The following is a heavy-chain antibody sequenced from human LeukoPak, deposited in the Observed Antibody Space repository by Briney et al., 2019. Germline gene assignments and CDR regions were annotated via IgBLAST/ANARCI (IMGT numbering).Heavy chain of an antibody. Sequence: PGGSLRLSCAASGFTVNSKYMSWVRQAPGTGLEWVSVVYSGGQTYYADSVKGRFTISRDISKNTLYLQMNSLRADDTAVYYCARDYYGSGSYPDAFDIWGQGTMVTVSS. CDR2: VYSGGQT. V-gene: IGHV3-53*01. CDR1: GFTVNSKY. J-gene: IGHJ3*02. D-gene: IGHD3-10*01. CDR3: ARDYYGSGSYPDAFDI.